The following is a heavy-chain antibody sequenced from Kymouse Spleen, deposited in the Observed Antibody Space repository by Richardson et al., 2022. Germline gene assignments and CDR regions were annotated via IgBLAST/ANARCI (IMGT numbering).Heavy chain of an antibody. J-gene: IGHJ6*02. CDR3: AKDWYSSSWSYYYYYGMDV. CDR2: ISWNSGSI. D-gene: IGHD6-13*01. Sequence: EVQLVESGGGLVQPGRSLRLSCAASGFTFDDYAMHWVRQAPGKGLEWVSGISWNSGSIGYADSVKGRFTISRDNAKNSLYLQMNSLRAEDTALYYCAKDWYSSSWSYYYYYGMDVWGQGTTVTVSS. CDR1: GFTFDDYA. V-gene: IGHV3-9*01.